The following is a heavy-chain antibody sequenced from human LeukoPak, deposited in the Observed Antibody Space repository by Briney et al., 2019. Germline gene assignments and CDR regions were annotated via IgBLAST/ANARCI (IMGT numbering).Heavy chain of an antibody. CDR3: ARDPVAVAGTEFDY. J-gene: IGHJ4*02. D-gene: IGHD6-19*01. Sequence: GGSLRLSCAASGFTFRDYYMSWIRQAPGRGLEWVSYISSSGSTIYYADSVKGRFTISRDNAKNSLYLQMNSLRAEDTAVYYCARDPVAVAGTEFDYWGQGTLVTVSS. CDR2: ISSSGSTI. V-gene: IGHV3-11*01. CDR1: GFTFRDYY.